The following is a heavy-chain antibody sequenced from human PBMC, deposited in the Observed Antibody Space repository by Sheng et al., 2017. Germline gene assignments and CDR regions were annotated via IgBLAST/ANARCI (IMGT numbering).Heavy chain of an antibody. CDR2: IYSSGST. D-gene: IGHD5-18*01. CDR1: DDSISSGIYY. Sequence: QVQLQESGPGLVKPSQTLSLSCTVSDDSISSGIYYWSWIRQPAGKGLEWIGRIYSSGSTIYNPSLKSRVTISLDTSKTQFSLKLSSVTAADTAIYYCVRYVDTFFDYWGQGTLVTVSS. J-gene: IGHJ4*02. CDR3: VRYVDTFFDY. V-gene: IGHV4-61*02.